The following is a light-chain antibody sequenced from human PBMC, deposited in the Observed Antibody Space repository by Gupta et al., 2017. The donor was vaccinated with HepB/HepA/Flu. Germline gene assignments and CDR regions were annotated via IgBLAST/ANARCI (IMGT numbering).Light chain of an antibody. CDR3: VQYNNLTH. CDR2: GAS. V-gene: IGKV3-15*01. Sequence: EIVMTRSPATLSVSPGERATLSCRASQSVSSNLAWYQQKPGQAPRLLIYGASTSATGIPDRFSGSGSGKEFTLTSISPQSEDFAVYFGVQYNNLTHFGHGTKVDIK. CDR1: QSVSSN. J-gene: IGKJ3*01.